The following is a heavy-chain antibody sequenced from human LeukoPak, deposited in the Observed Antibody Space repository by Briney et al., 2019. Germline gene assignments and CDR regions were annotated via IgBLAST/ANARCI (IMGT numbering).Heavy chain of an antibody. D-gene: IGHD3-22*01. CDR1: GFTFSSYE. CDR2: ISSSGSTK. J-gene: IGHJ4*02. V-gene: IGHV3-48*03. Sequence: PGGSLRLCCAASGFTFSSYEMNWVRHAPGKGLEWVSYISSSGSTKYYADSVKGRFTISRDNAKNSLYLQMNSLRAEDTAVYYCARAVHYYVSNGYYLWGGFDYWGQGTLVTVSS. CDR3: ARAVHYYVSNGYYLWGGFDY.